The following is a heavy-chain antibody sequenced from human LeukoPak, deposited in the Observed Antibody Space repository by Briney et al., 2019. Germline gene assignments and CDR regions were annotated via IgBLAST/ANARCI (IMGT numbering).Heavy chain of an antibody. J-gene: IGHJ4*02. CDR2: IIPIFGTA. V-gene: IGHV1-69*05. Sequence: ASVKVSCKASGGTFSSYAISWVRQAPGQGLEWMGRIIPIFGTANYAQKFQGRVTITTDESTSTAYMELSSLRSEGTAVYYCARGGYSYGYSFDYWGQGTLVTVSS. CDR3: ARGGYSYGYSFDY. D-gene: IGHD5-18*01. CDR1: GGTFSSYA.